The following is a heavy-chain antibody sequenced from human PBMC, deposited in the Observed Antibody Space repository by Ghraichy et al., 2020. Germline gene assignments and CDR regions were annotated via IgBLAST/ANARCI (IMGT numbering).Heavy chain of an antibody. CDR2: IDWDDDK. CDR3: ARTQQWLASAYFDY. D-gene: IGHD6-19*01. CDR1: GFSLSTSGMC. J-gene: IGHJ4*02. V-gene: IGHV2-70*01. Sequence: LSLTCTFSGFSLSTSGMCVSWIRQPPGKALEWLALIDWDDDKYYSTSLKTRLTISKDTSKNQVVLTMTNMDPVDTATYYCARTQQWLASAYFDYWGQGTLVTVSS.